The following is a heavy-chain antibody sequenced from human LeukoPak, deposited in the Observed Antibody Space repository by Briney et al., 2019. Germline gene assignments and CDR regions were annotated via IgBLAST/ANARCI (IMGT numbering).Heavy chain of an antibody. J-gene: IGHJ4*02. CDR3: ARARTDASGSYYFDY. Sequence: PGGSLRLSCAASGFTFSSHSMNWVRQAPGKGLEWVSYISSSSSTIYYADSVKGRFTISRDNAKNSLYLQMNSLRAEDTAVYYCARARTDASGSYYFDYWGQGTLVTVSS. V-gene: IGHV3-48*01. CDR2: ISSSSSTI. CDR1: GFTFSSHS. D-gene: IGHD1-26*01.